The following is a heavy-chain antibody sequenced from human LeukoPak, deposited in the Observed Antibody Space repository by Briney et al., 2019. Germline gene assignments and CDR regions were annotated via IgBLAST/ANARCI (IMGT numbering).Heavy chain of an antibody. D-gene: IGHD6-13*01. Sequence: GGSLRLSCAASGFTFSSYAMHWVRQAPGKGLEWVAVISYDGSNKYYADSVKGRFTISRDNSKNTLYLQMNSLRAEGTAVYYCARIMPSYSSSWYNLPDYWGQGTLVTVSS. CDR2: ISYDGSNK. CDR1: GFTFSSYA. CDR3: ARIMPSYSSSWYNLPDY. J-gene: IGHJ4*02. V-gene: IGHV3-30-3*01.